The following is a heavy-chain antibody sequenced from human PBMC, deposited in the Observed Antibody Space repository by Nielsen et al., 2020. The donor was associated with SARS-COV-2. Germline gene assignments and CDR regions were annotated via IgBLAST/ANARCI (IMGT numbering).Heavy chain of an antibody. Sequence: GGSLRLSCAASGFTFDDYAMHWARQAPGKGLEWVSGISWNSGSIGYADSVKGRFTISRDNAKSSLYLQMNSVRAEDTAFYYCVKDHPIVVDAQRGRPDYFDYWGPGTLVTVSS. V-gene: IGHV3-9*01. D-gene: IGHD3-22*01. CDR3: VKDHPIVVDAQRGRPDYFDY. CDR1: GFTFDDYA. J-gene: IGHJ4*02. CDR2: ISWNSGSI.